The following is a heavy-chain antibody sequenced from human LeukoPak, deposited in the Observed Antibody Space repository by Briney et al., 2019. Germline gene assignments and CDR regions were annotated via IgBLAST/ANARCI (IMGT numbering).Heavy chain of an antibody. V-gene: IGHV3-23*01. D-gene: IGHD3-3*01. CDR2: ISGSGGST. J-gene: IGHJ4*02. CDR3: AKTYYDFWSGYPYFDY. CDR1: GFTFSSYA. Sequence: PGGSLRLSCAASGFTFSSYAMSWVRQAPGKGLEWVSAISGSGGSTYYADSVKGRFTISRDNSKNTLYLQMNSLRAEDTAVYYCAKTYYDFWSGYPYFDYWGQGTLVTVSS.